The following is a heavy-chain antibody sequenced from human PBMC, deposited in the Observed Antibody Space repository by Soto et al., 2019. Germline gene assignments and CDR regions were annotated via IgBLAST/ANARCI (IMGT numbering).Heavy chain of an antibody. D-gene: IGHD3-3*01. CDR2: IYYSGST. CDR1: GGSISSYY. Sequence: PSETLSLTCTVSGGSISSYYWSWIRQPPGKGLEWIGYIYYSGSTNYNPSLKSRVTISVDTSKNQFSLKLSSVTAADTAVYYCARGGFWSAYFRYYYYGMDVWGQGTTVTVSS. V-gene: IGHV4-59*01. J-gene: IGHJ6*02. CDR3: ARGGFWSAYFRYYYYGMDV.